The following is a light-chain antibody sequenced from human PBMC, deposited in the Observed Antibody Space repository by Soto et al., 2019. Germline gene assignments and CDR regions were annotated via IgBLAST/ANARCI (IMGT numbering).Light chain of an antibody. V-gene: IGKV3-20*01. CDR3: QQYGTSIT. CDR2: GAA. J-gene: IGKJ2*01. Sequence: EIVLTQSPGTLSLSPGERATLSCRASQSVTSNYLAWYQHKPGQAPRCLIYGAAIRSTGIPDRFSGSGSGTDFTLTISRLEPEDFAVYYCQQYGTSITFGQGTKLEIK. CDR1: QSVTSNY.